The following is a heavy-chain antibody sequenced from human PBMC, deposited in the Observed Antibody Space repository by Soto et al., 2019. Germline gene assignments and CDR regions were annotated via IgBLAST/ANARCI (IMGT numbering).Heavy chain of an antibody. D-gene: IGHD5-18*01. CDR3: ARKAVDTALSCWFDP. Sequence: SETLSLTCTVSGGSISSSSYYWGWIRQPPGKGLEWIGSIYYSGSTYYNPSLKSRVTISVDTSKNQFSLKLSSVTAADTAVYYCARKAVDTALSCWFDPWGQGTLVTVSS. J-gene: IGHJ5*02. CDR2: IYYSGST. CDR1: GGSISSSSYY. V-gene: IGHV4-39*01.